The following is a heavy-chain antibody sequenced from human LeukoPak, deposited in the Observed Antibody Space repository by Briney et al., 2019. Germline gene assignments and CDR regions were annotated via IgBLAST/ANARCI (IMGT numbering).Heavy chain of an antibody. Sequence: GGSLRLSCAASGFTFSKFWMHWVRQAPGKGLVWVSHINSDGSITSYADSVKGRFTISRDNAKNTLYLQMNSLRVEDTAVYYCARAPVMTDFDDWGQGTLVTVSS. J-gene: IGHJ4*02. CDR3: ARAPVMTDFDD. D-gene: IGHD2-21*01. CDR1: GFTFSKFW. V-gene: IGHV3-74*01. CDR2: INSDGSIT.